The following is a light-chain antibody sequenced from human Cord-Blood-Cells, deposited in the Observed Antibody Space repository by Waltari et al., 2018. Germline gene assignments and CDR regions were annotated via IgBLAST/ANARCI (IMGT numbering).Light chain of an antibody. CDR1: SSDDGGSNY. V-gene: IGLV2-14*01. CDR3: SSSTSSSTLV. CDR2: DVS. Sequence: QSALPQPASGSGSPGQPSTISCTGPSSDDGGSNYVSVYQQHPGKAPKLMIYDVSNRPSGVSNRFSGATSGNTAALTISGFQAEDEADYDRSSSTSSSTLVFGGGTKLTGL. J-gene: IGLJ2*01.